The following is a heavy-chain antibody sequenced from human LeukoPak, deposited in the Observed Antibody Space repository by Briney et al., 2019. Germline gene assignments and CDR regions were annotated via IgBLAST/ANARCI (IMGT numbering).Heavy chain of an antibody. Sequence: TGGSLRLSCAASGFTFSSYSMNWVRQAPGKGLEWVSSISSSSSYIYYADSVKGRFTISRDNAKNSLYLQMNSLRAEDTAVYYCARVPVATIKHYWGQGTLVTVSS. D-gene: IGHD5-12*01. CDR2: ISSSSSYI. J-gene: IGHJ4*02. CDR3: ARVPVATIKHY. V-gene: IGHV3-21*01. CDR1: GFTFSSYS.